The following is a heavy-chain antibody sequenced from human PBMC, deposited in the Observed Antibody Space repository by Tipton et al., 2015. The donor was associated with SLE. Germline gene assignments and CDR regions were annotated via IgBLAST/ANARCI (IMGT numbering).Heavy chain of an antibody. D-gene: IGHD6-19*01. CDR2: IYYSGST. Sequence: TLSLTCTVSGGSISSSSYYWGWIRQPPGKGLEWIGSIYYSGSTYYNPSLKSRVTISVDTSKNQFSLKLGSVTAADTAVYYCARHEGSGWYYFDYWGQGTLVTVSS. CDR3: ARHEGSGWYYFDY. J-gene: IGHJ4*02. V-gene: IGHV4-39*01. CDR1: GGSISSSSYY.